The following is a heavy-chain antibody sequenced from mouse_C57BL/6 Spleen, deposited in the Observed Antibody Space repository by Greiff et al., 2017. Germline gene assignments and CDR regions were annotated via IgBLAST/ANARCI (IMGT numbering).Heavy chain of an antibody. V-gene: IGHV1-9*01. CDR1: GYTFTGYW. CDR3: ARFYYYGSSRYYAMDY. CDR2: ILPGSGST. J-gene: IGHJ4*01. D-gene: IGHD1-1*01. Sequence: QVQLQQSGAELMKPGASVKLSCKATGYTFTGYWLEWVKQRPGHGLEWIGEILPGSGSTNYNEKFKGKATFTADTSSNTAYMQLSSLTTEDSAIYYCARFYYYGSSRYYAMDYWGQGTSVTVSS.